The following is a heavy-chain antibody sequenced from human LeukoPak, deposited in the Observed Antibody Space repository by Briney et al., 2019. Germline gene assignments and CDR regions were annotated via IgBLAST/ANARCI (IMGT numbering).Heavy chain of an antibody. Sequence: PSETLSLTCTVSGGSIGGYFWTWIRQAPGKGLEWIGHIYYSGNTNYDPSLKNRVSISLDTSKNQISLKLTSVTSADTAKYYCARVRDYYYDNCGYYDYWGQGTLVTVSS. D-gene: IGHD3-22*01. CDR3: ARVRDYYYDNCGYYDY. V-gene: IGHV4-59*01. J-gene: IGHJ4*02. CDR1: GGSIGGYF. CDR2: IYYSGNT.